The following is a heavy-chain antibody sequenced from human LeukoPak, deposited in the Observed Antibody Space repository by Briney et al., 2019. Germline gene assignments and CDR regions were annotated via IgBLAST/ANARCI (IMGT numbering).Heavy chain of an antibody. CDR3: ASGVIMGAFDI. CDR2: INHSGST. CDR1: GGSFSGYY. J-gene: IGHJ3*02. D-gene: IGHD3-16*02. Sequence: SETLSLTCAVYGGSFSGYYRSWIRQPPGKGLEWIGEINHSGSTNYNPSLKSRVTISVDTSKNQFSLKLSSVTAADTAVYYCASGVIMGAFDIWGQGTMVTVSS. V-gene: IGHV4-34*01.